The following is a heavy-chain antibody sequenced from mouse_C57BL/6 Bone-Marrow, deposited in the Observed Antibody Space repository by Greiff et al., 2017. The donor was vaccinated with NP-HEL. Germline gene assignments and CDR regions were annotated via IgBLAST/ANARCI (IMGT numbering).Heavy chain of an antibody. Sequence: VQLQQSGAELVRPGASVKLSCTASGFNIKDDYMHWVKQRPEQGLEWIGWIDPENGDTEYASKFQGKATITADTSSNTAYLQLSSLTSEDTAVYYCTTDGYYVGFDVWGTGTTVTVAS. J-gene: IGHJ1*03. CDR1: GFNIKDDY. D-gene: IGHD2-3*01. CDR2: IDPENGDT. V-gene: IGHV14-4*01. CDR3: TTDGYYVGFDV.